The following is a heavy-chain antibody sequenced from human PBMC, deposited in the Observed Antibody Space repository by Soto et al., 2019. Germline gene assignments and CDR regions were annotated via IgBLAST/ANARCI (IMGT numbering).Heavy chain of an antibody. CDR1: GYTFTRYG. V-gene: IGHV1-18*01. CDR3: AMVDVYVTPSPQDV. D-gene: IGHD3-16*01. CDR2: INTYNGNT. J-gene: IGHJ6*01. Sequence: QVQLVQSGAEVKNPGASVKVSCKASGYTFTRYGIGWARQAPGQGLEWMGRINTYNGNTNYAQNVQGRVTLTTDTSTSTAYMELRSLRSNDTAIYYCAMVDVYVTPSPQDVW.